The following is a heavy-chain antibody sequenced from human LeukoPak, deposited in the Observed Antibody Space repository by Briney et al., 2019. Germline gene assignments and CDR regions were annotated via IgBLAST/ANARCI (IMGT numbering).Heavy chain of an antibody. J-gene: IGHJ4*02. V-gene: IGHV3-23*01. CDR3: LGNWC. Sequence: GGSLRLSCAASEFTFSSSTMGWVRQAPGKGLEWVSSISGSGGSTYYADSVKGRFTVSRDNSKNTLYLHMNSLTFEDTAVYYCLGNWCWGQGTLVTVSS. CDR2: ISGSGGST. D-gene: IGHD1-20*01. CDR1: EFTFSSST.